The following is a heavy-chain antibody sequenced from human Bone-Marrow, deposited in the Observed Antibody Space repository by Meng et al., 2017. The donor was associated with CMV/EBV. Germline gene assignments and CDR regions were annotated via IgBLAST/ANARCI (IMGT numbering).Heavy chain of an antibody. Sequence: GESLKISCAASGFTFSSYAMHWVRQAPGKGLEWVSVIYSGGSTYYADSVKGRFTISRANSKNTLYLQMNSLRAEDTAVYYCASSLHWGQGTLVTVSS. J-gene: IGHJ4*02. CDR3: ASSLH. V-gene: IGHV3-53*01. CDR2: IYSGGST. CDR1: GFTFSSYA.